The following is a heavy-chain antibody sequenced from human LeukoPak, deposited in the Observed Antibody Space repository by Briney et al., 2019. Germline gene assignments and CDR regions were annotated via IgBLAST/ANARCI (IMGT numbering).Heavy chain of an antibody. J-gene: IGHJ6*02. CDR2: IIPILGIA. Sequence: SVKVSCKASGATFSSYAISWVRHAPGQGLELMGRIIPILGIANYAQKFQGRVTITADKSTSTAYMELSSLRSEDTAVYYCARDRWVTTNYYYGMDVWGQGTTVTVSS. CDR1: GATFSSYA. V-gene: IGHV1-69*04. CDR3: ARDRWVTTNYYYGMDV. D-gene: IGHD4-17*01.